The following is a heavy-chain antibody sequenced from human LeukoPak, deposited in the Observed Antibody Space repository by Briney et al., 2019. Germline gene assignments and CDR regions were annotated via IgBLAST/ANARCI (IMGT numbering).Heavy chain of an antibody. CDR2: INPSGGST. D-gene: IGHD6-13*01. J-gene: IGHJ6*03. CDR3: AKSIAAATYYMDV. Sequence: GASVKVSCKASGYTFTSYYMHWVRQAPGQGLEWMGLINPSGGSTRYAQKFQGRVTVTRDTSTSTLYMEVSSLRVEDTALYYCAKSIAAATYYMDVWGKGTTVIVS. V-gene: IGHV1-46*01. CDR1: GYTFTSYY.